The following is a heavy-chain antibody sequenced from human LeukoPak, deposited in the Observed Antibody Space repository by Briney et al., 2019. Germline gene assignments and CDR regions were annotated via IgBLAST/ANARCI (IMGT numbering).Heavy chain of an antibody. CDR1: GGSISSGSYY. CDR2: INHSGST. J-gene: IGHJ6*03. D-gene: IGHD6-13*01. V-gene: IGHV4-39*07. Sequence: SQTLSLTCTVSGGSISSGSYYWSWIRQPPGKGLEWIGEINHSGSTNYNPSLKSRVTISVDTSKNQFSLKLSSVTAADTAVYYCARRGAAAGTVDYYYYYMDVWGKGTTVTISS. CDR3: ARRGAAAGTVDYYYYYMDV.